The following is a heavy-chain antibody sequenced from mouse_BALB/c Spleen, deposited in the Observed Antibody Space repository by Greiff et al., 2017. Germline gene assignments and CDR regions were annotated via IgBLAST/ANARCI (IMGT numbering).Heavy chain of an antibody. Sequence: EVKLMESGGGLVKPGGSLKLSCAASGFAFSSYDMSWVRQTPEKRLEWVAYISSGGGSTYYPDTVKGRFTISRDNAKNTLYLQMSSLKSEDTAMYYCARIYYGYAMDYWGQGTSVTVSS. CDR2: ISSGGGST. CDR1: GFAFSSYD. V-gene: IGHV5-12-1*01. CDR3: ARIYYGYAMDY. J-gene: IGHJ4*01. D-gene: IGHD2-1*01.